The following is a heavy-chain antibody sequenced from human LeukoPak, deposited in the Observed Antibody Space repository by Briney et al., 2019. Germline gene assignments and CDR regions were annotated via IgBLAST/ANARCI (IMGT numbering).Heavy chain of an antibody. CDR2: MNPNSGNT. CDR3: ARPRGYSGYDYRYFDY. J-gene: IGHJ4*02. V-gene: IGHV1-8*01. Sequence: ASVKVSCKASGYTFTSYDINWVRQATGQGLEWMGWMNPNSGNTGYAQKFQGRVTMTTDTSTSTAYMELRSLRSDDTAVYYCARPRGYSGYDYRYFDYWGQGTLVTVSS. CDR1: GYTFTSYD. D-gene: IGHD5-12*01.